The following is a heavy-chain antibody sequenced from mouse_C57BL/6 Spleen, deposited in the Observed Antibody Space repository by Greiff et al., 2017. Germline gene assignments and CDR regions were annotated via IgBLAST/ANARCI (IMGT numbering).Heavy chain of an antibody. V-gene: IGHV6-6*01. CDR2: IRNKANNHAT. CDR3: TRGTTTGFFDY. J-gene: IGHJ2*01. CDR1: GFTFSDAW. Sequence: EVQGVESGGGLVQPGGSMKLSCAASGFTFSDAWMDWVRQSPEKGLEWVAEIRNKANNHATYYAESVKGRFTISRDDSKSSVYLQMNSLRAEDTGIYYCTRGTTTGFFDYWGQGTTLTVSS. D-gene: IGHD1-1*01.